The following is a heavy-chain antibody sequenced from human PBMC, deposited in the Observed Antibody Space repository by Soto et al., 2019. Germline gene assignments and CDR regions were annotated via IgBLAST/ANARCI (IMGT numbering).Heavy chain of an antibody. V-gene: IGHV3-23*01. Sequence: EVQLLESGGGLVQPGGSLRLSCVGSGFFFSSYTMTWVRQAPGKGLEWVSSFSATSENTYYADSVRGRFTISRDNSKNSRDLEMNSLSAENTAMYYCAKARYQRWVRLPGDYWGQGTLVIVSS. J-gene: IGHJ4*02. D-gene: IGHD2-2*01. CDR1: GFFFSSYT. CDR2: FSATSENT. CDR3: AKARYQRWVRLPGDY.